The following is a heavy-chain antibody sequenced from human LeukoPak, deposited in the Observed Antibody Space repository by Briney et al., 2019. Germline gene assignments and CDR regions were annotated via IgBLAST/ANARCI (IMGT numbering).Heavy chain of an antibody. Sequence: SGPTLVNPTQTLTLTCTFSGFSLSTSGVGVGWIRQPPGKALEWLALIYWNDDKRYSPSLKSRLTITKDTSKNQVVLTMTNMDPVDTATYYCAHSPIGYCSSTSCPVRWFDPWGQGTLVTVSS. CDR1: GFSLSTSGVG. D-gene: IGHD2-2*01. J-gene: IGHJ5*02. V-gene: IGHV2-5*01. CDR2: IYWNDDK. CDR3: AHSPIGYCSSTSCPVRWFDP.